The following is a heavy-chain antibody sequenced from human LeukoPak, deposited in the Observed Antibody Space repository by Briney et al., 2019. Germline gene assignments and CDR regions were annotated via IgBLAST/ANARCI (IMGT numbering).Heavy chain of an antibody. Sequence: GGSLRLSCAASGFIFSDYAMSWVRQAPGKGLEWVSAISDSKRGGTTYYADSVKGRFTISRDTSKNTLYLQMNSLRAEDTAVYYCAKVKVMRASGSYPSPFDYWGQGTLVTVSS. V-gene: IGHV3-23*01. CDR3: AKVKVMRASGSYPSPFDY. J-gene: IGHJ4*02. CDR1: GFIFSDYA. CDR2: ISDSKRGGTT. D-gene: IGHD1-26*01.